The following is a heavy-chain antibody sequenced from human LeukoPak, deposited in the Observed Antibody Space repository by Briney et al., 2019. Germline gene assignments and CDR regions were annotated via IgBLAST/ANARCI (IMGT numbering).Heavy chain of an antibody. CDR2: IYHSGSS. J-gene: IGHJ6*03. CDR3: ARGSSSWLTFYYYYMDV. D-gene: IGHD6-13*01. CDR1: GYSITSAYY. V-gene: IGHV4-38-2*02. Sequence: SETLSLTCTVSGYSITSAYYWGWIRQSPGKGLAWIGSIYHSGSSYYNPSLKSRVTISVDTSKNHFSLKLTSVTAADTAVYYCARGSSSWLTFYYYYMDVWGKGTTVTVSS.